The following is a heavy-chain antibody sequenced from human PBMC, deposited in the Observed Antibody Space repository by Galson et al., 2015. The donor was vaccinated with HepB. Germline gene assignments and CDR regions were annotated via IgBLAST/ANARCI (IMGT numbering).Heavy chain of an antibody. V-gene: IGHV5-51*01. CDR1: GYSFSNHW. D-gene: IGHD5-24*01. Sequence: QSGAEVTKPGESLKISCKASGYSFSNHWIGWVRQMPGKGLEWIGIIYPNDSDTRYSPSFQGQVTISADKSTGTAYLQWSGLKASDTAMYYCASGGDVYNFNAFDVWGQGTMVTVSS. J-gene: IGHJ3*01. CDR2: IYPNDSDT. CDR3: ASGGDVYNFNAFDV.